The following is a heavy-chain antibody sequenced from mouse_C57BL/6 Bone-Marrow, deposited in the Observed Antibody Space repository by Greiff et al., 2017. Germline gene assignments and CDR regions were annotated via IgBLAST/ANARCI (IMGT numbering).Heavy chain of an antibody. Sequence: VQLQQSGAELVRPGASVKLSCTASSFNIKDDYMHWVKQRPEQGLEWIGWIDPENGDTEYASKFQGKATITADTSSNTAYLQLSSLTSEDTAVYYCTTIYYGNYWFAYWGQGTLVTVSA. D-gene: IGHD2-1*01. J-gene: IGHJ3*01. CDR2: IDPENGDT. CDR3: TTIYYGNYWFAY. CDR1: SFNIKDDY. V-gene: IGHV14-4*01.